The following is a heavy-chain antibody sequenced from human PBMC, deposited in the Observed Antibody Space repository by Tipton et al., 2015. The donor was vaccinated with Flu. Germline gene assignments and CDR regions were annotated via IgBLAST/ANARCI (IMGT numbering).Heavy chain of an antibody. V-gene: IGHV4-59*01. Sequence: LRLSCTVSGGSISSYYWSWIRQPPGKGLEWIGYIYDSGSTNYNPSLKSRVTISVDTSKNQFSLKLSSVTAADTAVYYCARELNYGMDVWGQGTTVTVSS. J-gene: IGHJ6*02. CDR3: ARELNYGMDV. CDR2: IYDSGST. CDR1: GGSISSYY.